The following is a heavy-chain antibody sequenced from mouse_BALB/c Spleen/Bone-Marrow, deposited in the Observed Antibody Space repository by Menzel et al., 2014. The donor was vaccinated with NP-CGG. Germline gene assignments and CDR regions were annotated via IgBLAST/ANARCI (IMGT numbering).Heavy chain of an antibody. CDR2: IYPGDGDT. V-gene: IGHV1-87*01. CDR1: GYTFTSYW. CDR3: ARARTTATAMDY. Sequence: VQLQQSGAELARPGASVKLSCKASGYTFTSYWMQWVRQRPGRGLEWIGAIYPGDGDTRYTQKFKGKATLTADKSSSTAYMQLSSLASEDSAVYYCARARTTATAMDYWGQGTSVTVSS. D-gene: IGHD1-2*01. J-gene: IGHJ4*01.